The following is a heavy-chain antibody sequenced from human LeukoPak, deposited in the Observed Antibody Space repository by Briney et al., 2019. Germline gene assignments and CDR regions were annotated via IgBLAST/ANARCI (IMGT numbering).Heavy chain of an antibody. CDR1: GDSISSYY. J-gene: IGHJ4*02. V-gene: IGHV3-21*01. D-gene: IGHD3-3*01. Sequence: PSETLSLTCSVSGDSISSYYWSWIRQPPGKGLEWVSSISSSSSYIYYADSVKGRFTISRDNAKSSLYLQMNSLRAEDTAVYYCARVVAITTFDYWGQGTLVTVSS. CDR3: ARVVAITTFDY. CDR2: ISSSSSYI.